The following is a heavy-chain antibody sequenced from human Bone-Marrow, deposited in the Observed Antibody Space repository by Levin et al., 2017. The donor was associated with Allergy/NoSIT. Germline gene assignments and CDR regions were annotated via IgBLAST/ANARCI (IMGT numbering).Heavy chain of an antibody. CDR3: AREVGITGTTLDYFDY. Sequence: SETLSLTCAVSGYSISSGYYWGWIRQPPGKGLEWIGSIYHSGSTYYNPSLKSRVTISVDTSKNQFSLKLSSVTAADTAVYYCAREVGITGTTLDYFDYWGQGTLVTVSS. V-gene: IGHV4-38-2*02. CDR1: GYSISSGYY. D-gene: IGHD1-7*01. J-gene: IGHJ4*02. CDR2: IYHSGST.